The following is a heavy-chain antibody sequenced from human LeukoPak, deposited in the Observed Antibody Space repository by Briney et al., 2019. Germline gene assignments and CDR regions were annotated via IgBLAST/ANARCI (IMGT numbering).Heavy chain of an antibody. CDR2: INPNSGGT. D-gene: IGHD6-19*01. CDR1: GYTFTGYY. V-gene: IGHV1-2*02. J-gene: IGHJ4*02. Sequence: GASVKVSCKASGYTFTGYYMHWVRQAPGQGLEWMGWINPNSGGTNYAQKFQGRVTMTRDTSISTAYMELSRLRSGDTAAYYCARDPVQWLGHLFDYWGQGTLVTVSS. CDR3: ARDPVQWLGHLFDY.